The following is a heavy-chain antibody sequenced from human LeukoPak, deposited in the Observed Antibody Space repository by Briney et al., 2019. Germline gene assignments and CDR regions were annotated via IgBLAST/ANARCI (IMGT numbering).Heavy chain of an antibody. Sequence: GGSLRLSCAASGFTFSSYSMNWVRQAPGKGLEWVSSISSSSSYIYYADSVKGRFTISRDNAKNSLYLQMNSLRAEDTAVYYCARDSYSHPDCTNGVCYGYYYYYMDVWGKGTTVTVSS. CDR3: ARDSYSHPDCTNGVCYGYYYYYMDV. V-gene: IGHV3-21*01. D-gene: IGHD2-8*01. J-gene: IGHJ6*03. CDR2: ISSSSSYI. CDR1: GFTFSSYS.